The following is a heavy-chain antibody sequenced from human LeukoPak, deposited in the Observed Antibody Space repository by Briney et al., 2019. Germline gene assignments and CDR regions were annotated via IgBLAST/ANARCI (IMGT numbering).Heavy chain of an antibody. CDR3: AKCHSGNYYYGMDV. CDR2: ISYDGSNK. CDR1: GFTFSSYG. J-gene: IGHJ6*02. Sequence: GGSLRLSCAASGFTFSSYGMHWVRQAPGKGLEWVAVISYDGSNKYYADSVKGRFTISRDNPKNTLYLQMNSLRAEDTAVYYCAKCHSGNYYYGMDVWGQGTTVTVSS. D-gene: IGHD1-26*01. V-gene: IGHV3-30*18.